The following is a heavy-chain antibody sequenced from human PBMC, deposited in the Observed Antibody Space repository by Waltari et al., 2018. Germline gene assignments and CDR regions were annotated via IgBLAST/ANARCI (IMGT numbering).Heavy chain of an antibody. D-gene: IGHD6-19*01. Sequence: EVQLLESGGGLVQPGGSLRLSCAASGFTFSSYAMSWVRQAPGKGLEWVSAISGSGGSTYYADSVKGRFTIYRDNSKNTLYLQMNSLRADDTAVYYCAKDRIAVAGTGYYYGMDVWGQGTTVTVSS. J-gene: IGHJ6*02. CDR3: AKDRIAVAGTGYYYGMDV. CDR1: GFTFSSYA. CDR2: ISGSGGST. V-gene: IGHV3-23*01.